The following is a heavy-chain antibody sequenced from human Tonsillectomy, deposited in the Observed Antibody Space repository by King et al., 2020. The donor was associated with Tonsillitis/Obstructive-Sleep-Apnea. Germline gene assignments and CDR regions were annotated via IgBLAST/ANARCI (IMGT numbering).Heavy chain of an antibody. CDR1: GGSFSGYY. CDR2: INHSGST. V-gene: IGHV4-34*01. D-gene: IGHD2-2*02. Sequence: VQLQQWGAGLLKPSETLSLTCAVYGGSFSGYYWSWIRQPPGKGLEWIGEINHSGSTNYNPSLKSRVTISVDTSKNQFSLKLRSVTAADTAVYYCARALRYCSSISCYKGDYHYYMDVWGKGTTVTVSS. CDR3: ARALRYCSSISCYKGDYHYYMDV. J-gene: IGHJ6*03.